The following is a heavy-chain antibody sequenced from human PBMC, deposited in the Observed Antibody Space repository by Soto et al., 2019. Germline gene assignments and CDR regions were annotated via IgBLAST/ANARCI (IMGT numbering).Heavy chain of an antibody. Sequence: SVKVSFKASSGTFSSYAISWVRQAPGQGLEWMGGIIPIFGTANYAQKFQGRVTITADESTSTAYMGLSSLRSEDTAVYYCARPNYYDSTAGAFDIWGQGTMVTVSS. D-gene: IGHD3-22*01. J-gene: IGHJ3*02. V-gene: IGHV1-69*13. CDR3: ARPNYYDSTAGAFDI. CDR1: SGTFSSYA. CDR2: IIPIFGTA.